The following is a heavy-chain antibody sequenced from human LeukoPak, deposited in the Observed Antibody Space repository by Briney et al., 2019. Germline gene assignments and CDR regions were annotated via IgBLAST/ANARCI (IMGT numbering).Heavy chain of an antibody. CDR1: VYTFTDYY. D-gene: IGHD1-26*01. V-gene: IGHV1-2*02. CDR2: INPNSGGT. Sequence: ASVKDSCKASVYTFTDYYMHWLRQAPGQGREWMGWINPNSGGTNYAQKFQGRVTMTRDTSISTAYMELSRLRSDDTAVYCCARAPGLGSYSFYYYYMDVWGKGTTVTISS. J-gene: IGHJ6*03. CDR3: ARAPGLGSYSFYYYYMDV.